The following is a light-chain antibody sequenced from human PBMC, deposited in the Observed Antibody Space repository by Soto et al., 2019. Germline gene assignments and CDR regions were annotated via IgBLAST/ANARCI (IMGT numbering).Light chain of an antibody. Sequence: QSVLTQPPSVSAAPAQKVTISCSGSCSNIGNNYVSWYQQLPGTAPKLLIYDNNKRPSGIPDRFSGSKSGTSATLGITGLQTGDEADYYCGTWDSSLSGVFGTGT. V-gene: IGLV1-51*01. J-gene: IGLJ1*01. CDR1: CSNIGNNY. CDR3: GTWDSSLSGV. CDR2: DNN.